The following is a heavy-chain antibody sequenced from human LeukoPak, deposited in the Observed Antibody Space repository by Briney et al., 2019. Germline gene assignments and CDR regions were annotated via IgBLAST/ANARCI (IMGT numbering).Heavy chain of an antibody. V-gene: IGHV3-74*01. D-gene: IGHD3-9*01. J-gene: IGHJ3*02. CDR3: ARDWYDNSDAFDI. CDR1: GFTFSSYW. CDR2: INTNGSPT. Sequence: GGSLRLSCAASGFTFSSYWMHWVRQAPGKGLVWVARINTNGSPTQYADSVKGRFTISRDNAKNSLYLQMNSLRAEDTAVYYCARDWYDNSDAFDIWGQGTMVTVSS.